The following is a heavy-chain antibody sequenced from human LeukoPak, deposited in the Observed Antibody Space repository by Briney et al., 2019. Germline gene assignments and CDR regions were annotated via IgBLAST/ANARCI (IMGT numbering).Heavy chain of an antibody. CDR2: ISGSGRST. V-gene: IGHV3-23*01. CDR1: GFTFSSYA. D-gene: IGHD2-2*02. Sequence: GGSLRLSCAASGFTFSSYALSWVRQAPGKGLEWVSAISGSGRSTYYADSVKGRFAISRDNSKNTLYLQMNSLRAEDTAVYYCAKYGHIVVVPAAIRGDFDYWGQGTLVTVSS. CDR3: AKYGHIVVVPAAIRGDFDY. J-gene: IGHJ4*02.